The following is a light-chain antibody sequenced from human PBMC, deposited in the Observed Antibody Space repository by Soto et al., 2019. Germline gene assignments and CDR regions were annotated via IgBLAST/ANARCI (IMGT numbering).Light chain of an antibody. CDR1: GGDIGAYNY. CDR2: GVT. CDR3: SSFTTTYFYV. J-gene: IGLJ1*01. V-gene: IGLV2-14*01. Sequence: QSVLTQPASVSGSLGQSITLSCPGSGGDIGAYNYVSWYQQHPGKAPKLIIYGVTQRPSGVSSRFSASKSAYTASLTISALQAEDEADYYCSSFTTTYFYVFGPGTKVTVL.